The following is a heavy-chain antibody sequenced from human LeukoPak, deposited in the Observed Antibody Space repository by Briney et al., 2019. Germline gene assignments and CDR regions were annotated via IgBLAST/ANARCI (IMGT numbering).Heavy chain of an antibody. D-gene: IGHD3-10*01. Sequence: GGSLRLSCVASGFTFSSYEMNWVRQAPGKGLEWLSYIGSSDSTTHYADSVKGRFTISRDNSKNTLYLQMNSLRAEDTAVYYCAKDRSYYGSGSLFRSWGQGTLVTVSS. J-gene: IGHJ5*02. CDR2: IGSSDSTT. CDR1: GFTFSSYE. V-gene: IGHV3-48*03. CDR3: AKDRSYYGSGSLFRS.